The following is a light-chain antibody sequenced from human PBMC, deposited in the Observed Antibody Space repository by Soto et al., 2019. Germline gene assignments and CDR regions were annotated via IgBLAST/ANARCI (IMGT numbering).Light chain of an antibody. CDR3: VLYMGSGIWV. Sequence: QTVVTQEPSFSVSPGGTDTLTCGLSSGSVSTNYNPSWYQQTPGQAPRTLIYSTNTRSSGVPDRFSGSILGNKAALTSTGAQADDESDYYCVLYMGSGIWVFGGGTKLTVL. CDR2: STN. V-gene: IGLV8-61*01. J-gene: IGLJ2*01. CDR1: SGSVSTNYN.